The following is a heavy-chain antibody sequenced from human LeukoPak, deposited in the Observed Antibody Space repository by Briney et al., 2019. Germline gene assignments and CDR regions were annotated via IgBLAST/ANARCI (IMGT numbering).Heavy chain of an antibody. CDR1: GGSISSGGYY. CDR2: IYHSGST. CDR3: ARDSWGNWNYKVHGGY. Sequence: PSQTLSLTCTVSGGSISSGGYYWSWIRQPPGKGLEWIGYIYHSGSTYYNPSLKSRVTISVDRSKNQFSLKLSSVTAADTAVYYCARDSWGNWNYKVHGGYWGQGTLVTVSS. V-gene: IGHV4-30-2*01. J-gene: IGHJ4*02. D-gene: IGHD1-7*01.